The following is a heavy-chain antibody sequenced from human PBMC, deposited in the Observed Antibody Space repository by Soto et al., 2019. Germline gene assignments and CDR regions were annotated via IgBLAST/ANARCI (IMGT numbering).Heavy chain of an antibody. CDR1: GFTFSSYA. CDR2: ISGSGGST. CDR3: AKDTRPGYSSGWYVIAPYFQH. J-gene: IGHJ1*01. Sequence: GGSLRLSCAASGFTFSSYAMSWVRQAPGKGLEWVSAISGSGGSTYYADSVKGRFTISRDNSKNTLYLQMNSLRAEDTAVYYCAKDTRPGYSSGWYVIAPYFQHWGQGT. D-gene: IGHD6-19*01. V-gene: IGHV3-23*01.